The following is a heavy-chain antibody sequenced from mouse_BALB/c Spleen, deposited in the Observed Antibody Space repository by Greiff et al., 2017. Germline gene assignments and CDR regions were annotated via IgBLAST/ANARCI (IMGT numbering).Heavy chain of an antibody. CDR1: GYTFTSYT. CDR3: ARSARWDVYYFDY. CDR2: INPSSGYT. V-gene: IGHV1-4*02. D-gene: IGHD4-1*01. J-gene: IGHJ2*01. Sequence: QVQLKQSAAELARPGASVKMSCKASGYTFTSYTMHWVKQRPGQGLEWIGYINPSSGYTEYNQKFKDKTTLTADKSSSTAYMQLSSLTSEDSAVYYCARSARWDVYYFDYWGQGTTLTVSS.